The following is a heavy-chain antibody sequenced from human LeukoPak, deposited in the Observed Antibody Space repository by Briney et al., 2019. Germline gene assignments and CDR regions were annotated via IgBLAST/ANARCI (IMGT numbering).Heavy chain of an antibody. CDR2: IGTAGDT. V-gene: IGHV3-13*01. CDR3: ARGSLTMVRGVEGNAFDI. D-gene: IGHD3-10*01. J-gene: IGHJ3*02. Sequence: GGSLRLSCAASGFTFSSYDMHWVRQATGKGLEWVSAIGTAGDTYYPGSVKGRFTISRENAKNSLYLQMNSLRAGDTAVYYCARGSLTMVRGVEGNAFDIWGQGTMVTVSS. CDR1: GFTFSSYD.